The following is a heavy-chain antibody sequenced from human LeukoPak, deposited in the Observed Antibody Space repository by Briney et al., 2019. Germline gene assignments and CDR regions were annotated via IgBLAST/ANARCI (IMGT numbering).Heavy chain of an antibody. Sequence: PSETLSLTCAVYGGSFSGCYWSWIRQPPGKGLEWIGEINHSGSTNYNPSLKSRVTISVDTSKNQFSLKLSSVTAADTAVYYCARGLRPHHWGQGTLVTVSS. CDR3: ARGLRPHH. CDR2: INHSGST. CDR1: GGSFSGCY. J-gene: IGHJ5*02. V-gene: IGHV4-34*01. D-gene: IGHD4-17*01.